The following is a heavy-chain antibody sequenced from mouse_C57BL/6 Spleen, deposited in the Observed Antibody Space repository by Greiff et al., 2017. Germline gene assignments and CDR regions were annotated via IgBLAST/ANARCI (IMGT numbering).Heavy chain of an antibody. CDR1: GYTFTSYW. J-gene: IGHJ2*01. D-gene: IGHD2-4*01. Sequence: QVQLQQPGAELVKPGASVKLSCKASGYTFTSYWMQWVKQRPGQGLEWIGEIDPSDSYTNYNQKFKGKATLTVDTSSSTAYMQLSSLTSEDSAVYYCARWGLRREYFDYWGQGTTLTVSS. CDR3: ARWGLRREYFDY. V-gene: IGHV1-50*01. CDR2: IDPSDSYT.